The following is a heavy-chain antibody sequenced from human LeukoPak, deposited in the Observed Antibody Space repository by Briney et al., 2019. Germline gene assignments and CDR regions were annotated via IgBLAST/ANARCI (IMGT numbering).Heavy chain of an antibody. D-gene: IGHD5-24*01. CDR3: ARAGYNWEHDY. J-gene: IGHJ4*02. CDR1: GFTFSEYW. CDR2: INSDESDT. Sequence: PGGSLRLSCAASGFTFSEYWMYWVRQAPGKGLVWVSRINSDESDTTYADSVKGRFTISRDNTKNTLYLQMNSLRVEDTAVYYCARAGYNWEHDYWGQGTLVTVSS. V-gene: IGHV3-74*01.